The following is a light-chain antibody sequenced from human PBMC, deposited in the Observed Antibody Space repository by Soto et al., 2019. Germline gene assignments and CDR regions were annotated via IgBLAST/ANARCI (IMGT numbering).Light chain of an antibody. J-gene: IGLJ2*01. V-gene: IGLV1-44*01. CDR3: AAWDDSLNEGV. CDR1: SSNIGSNT. CDR2: SNN. Sequence: QAVVTQPPSASGTPGQRVTISCSGSSSNIGSNTVNWYQQLPGTAPKLLIYSNNQRTSGVPDRFSGSKSGTSASLAISGLQSEDEADYYGAAWDDSLNEGVFGGGTKVTVL.